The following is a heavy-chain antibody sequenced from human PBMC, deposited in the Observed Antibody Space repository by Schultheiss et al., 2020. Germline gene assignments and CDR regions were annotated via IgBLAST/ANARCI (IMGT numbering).Heavy chain of an antibody. Sequence: GGSLRLSCAASGFTFSNAWMSWVRQAPGKGLEWVGRIKSKTDGGTTDYAAPVKGRFTISRDDSKNTLYLQMNSLKTEDTAVYYCARDPMTTVTTFLDYWGQGTLVTVSS. CDR2: IKSKTDGGTT. V-gene: IGHV3-15*01. D-gene: IGHD4-17*01. J-gene: IGHJ4*02. CDR3: ARDPMTTVTTFLDY. CDR1: GFTFSNAW.